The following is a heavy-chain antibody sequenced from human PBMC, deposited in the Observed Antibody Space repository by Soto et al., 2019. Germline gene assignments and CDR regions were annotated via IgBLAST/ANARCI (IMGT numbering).Heavy chain of an antibody. CDR1: GVTFSSYA. CDR2: IIPIFGTA. J-gene: IGHJ6*02. D-gene: IGHD4-17*01. CDR3: ARDPLNDYGDPKGGMDV. V-gene: IGHV1-69*13. Sequence: ASVKVSCKASGVTFSSYAISWVRQAPGQGLEWMGGIIPIFGTANYAQKFQGRVTITADESTSTAYMELSSLRSEDTAVYYCARDPLNDYGDPKGGMDVWGQGTTVTVSS.